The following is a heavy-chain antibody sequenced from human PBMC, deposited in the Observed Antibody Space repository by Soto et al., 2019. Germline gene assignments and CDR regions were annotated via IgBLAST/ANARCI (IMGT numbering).Heavy chain of an antibody. J-gene: IGHJ6*03. D-gene: IGHD3-3*01. CDR1: GYSFSTFD. V-gene: IGHV1-8*01. CDR2: MNPNSGNT. CDR3: ASGGLFGLVTVKGGIYYDYMDV. Sequence: QVQLVQSGAEVRKPGASVKVSCKTSGYSFSTFDIIWVRQATGQGLEWVGWMNPNSGNTGYAQKFQGRVTMTRNTATSTVYMELSRLTSEDTAVYYCASGGLFGLVTVKGGIYYDYMDVWGIGTTVSVSS.